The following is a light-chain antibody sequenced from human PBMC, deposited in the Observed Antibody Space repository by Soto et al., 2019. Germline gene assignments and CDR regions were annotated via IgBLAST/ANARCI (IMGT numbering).Light chain of an antibody. CDR2: RNN. J-gene: IGLJ3*02. V-gene: IGLV1-47*01. CDR3: AAWDYSLSGYWV. Sequence: QSVLSQPPSASGTPGQRVTISCSGSSSNIGRNYVYWYQQVPGTAPKLLIFRNNQRPSGVPDPFSGSKSGTSASLAISGLRSEYEADDFCAAWDYSLSGYWVFGGGTKLTVL. CDR1: SSNIGRNY.